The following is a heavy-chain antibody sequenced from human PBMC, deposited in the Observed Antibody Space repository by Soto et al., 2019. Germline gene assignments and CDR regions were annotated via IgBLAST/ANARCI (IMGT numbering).Heavy chain of an antibody. CDR3: ARGEDFFDC. V-gene: IGHV3-66*01. Sequence: EVQLVESGGGLVQPGGSLRLSCAASGFTVSSNYMNWVRQAPGKGLEWVSLIYSGGSTYYADSVKGRFTISRDNSKSTLYLQMNTLRAEDTAVYYCARGEDFFDCWGQGTLVTVSS. J-gene: IGHJ4*02. CDR2: IYSGGST. CDR1: GFTVSSNY.